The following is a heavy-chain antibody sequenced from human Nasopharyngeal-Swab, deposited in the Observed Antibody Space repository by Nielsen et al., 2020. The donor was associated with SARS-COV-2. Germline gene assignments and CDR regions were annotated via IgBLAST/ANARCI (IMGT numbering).Heavy chain of an antibody. CDR2: IKSKTAGGTT. CDR1: GFTFSNAW. V-gene: IGHV3-15*07. Sequence: GGSLRLSCAASGFTFSNAWMNWVRQAPGKGLEWVGRIKSKTAGGTTDYAAPVKGRFTVSRDDSKNTLYLQMNSLKTEDTAVYYCTTDFPSQYFYYYMDVWGKGTTVTVSS. CDR3: TTDFPSQYFYYYMDV. J-gene: IGHJ6*03.